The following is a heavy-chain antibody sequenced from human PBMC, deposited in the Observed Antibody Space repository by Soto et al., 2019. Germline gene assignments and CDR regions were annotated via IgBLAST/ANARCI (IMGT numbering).Heavy chain of an antibody. Sequence: EVQLLGESGGGLVQPGGSLRLSCAASGFTFSSYAMNWVRQAPGKGLEWVSVITGSGGSTYYADSVKGRFTISRDNSKNTLYLQMNSLRAGDTAVYYCAKLRYFDRDAFDIWGQGTMVTVSS. J-gene: IGHJ3*02. CDR1: GFTFSSYA. V-gene: IGHV3-23*01. D-gene: IGHD3-9*01. CDR3: AKLRYFDRDAFDI. CDR2: ITGSGGST.